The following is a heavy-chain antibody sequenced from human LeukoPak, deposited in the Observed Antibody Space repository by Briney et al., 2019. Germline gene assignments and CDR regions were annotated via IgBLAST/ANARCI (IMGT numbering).Heavy chain of an antibody. V-gene: IGHV3-23*01. Sequence: GVALRLSCAASGFTFSSYAMSWVRQAPGKGLEWGSAISGSGGSTYYADSVKGRFTISRDNSKNTLYLQMNSLRAEDTAVYYCAKSGPEMATIRGLFWFDPWGQGTLVTVSS. CDR1: GFTFSSYA. CDR3: AKSGPEMATIRGLFWFDP. CDR2: ISGSGGST. J-gene: IGHJ5*02. D-gene: IGHD5-24*01.